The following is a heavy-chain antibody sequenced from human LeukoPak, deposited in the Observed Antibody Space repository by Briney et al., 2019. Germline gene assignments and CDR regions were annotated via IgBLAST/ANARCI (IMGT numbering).Heavy chain of an antibody. CDR2: ISPGGGTT. V-gene: IGHV3-23*01. J-gene: IGHJ4*02. CDR3: TKSRSGSSNWALQVFDN. CDR1: GFTFSNEA. D-gene: IGHD4-11*01. Sequence: GGSLRLSCAVSGFTFSNEAMGWVRQLRGGGLEWVSTISPGGGTTYYAESMKGRFTISRDNSKSTLYLEMNSLRAEDTAAYYCTKSRSGSSNWALQVFDNWGQGALVTVSS.